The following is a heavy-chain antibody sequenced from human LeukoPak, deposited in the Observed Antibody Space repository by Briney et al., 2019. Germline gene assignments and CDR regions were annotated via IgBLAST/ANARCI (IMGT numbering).Heavy chain of an antibody. CDR3: ARVVTGSYYIDY. D-gene: IGHD1-26*01. CDR1: GYTFTIYS. V-gene: IGHV1-18*01. J-gene: IGHJ4*02. CDR2: ISAYNGNT. Sequence: ASVNVSFKASGYTFTIYSFSWVRQAPGQGLEWLGWISAYNGNTNYAQKIQGRVTMTTDTSTSTTYMELRSLKSDDTAVYYCARVVTGSYYIDYWGQGTLVTVSS.